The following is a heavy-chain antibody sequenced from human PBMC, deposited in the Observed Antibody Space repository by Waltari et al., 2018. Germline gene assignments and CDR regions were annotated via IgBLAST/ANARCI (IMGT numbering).Heavy chain of an antibody. CDR1: GFSFRRLG. V-gene: IGHV3-33*01. CDR2: IWHDGSNE. D-gene: IGHD2-15*01. J-gene: IGHJ4*02. Sequence: QVQLVESGGGVVQPGRSLSLCCAASGFSFRRLGMHWGRQTPGKGLEWVAVIWHDGSNEYYVDSVKGRFTISRDNSKNTLYLQMNSLRAEDSAVYYCASQSTTLFDYWGQGTLVTVSS. CDR3: ASQSTTLFDY.